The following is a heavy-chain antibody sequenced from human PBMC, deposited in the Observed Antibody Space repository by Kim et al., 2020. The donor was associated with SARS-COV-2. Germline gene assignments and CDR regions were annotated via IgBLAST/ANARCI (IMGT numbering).Heavy chain of an antibody. D-gene: IGHD2-15*01. Sequence: SRVTISVDTSKNQFSLKLSSVTAADTAVYYCARLLYCSGGSCYRNWYFDLWGRGTLVTVSS. V-gene: IGHV4-34*01. J-gene: IGHJ2*01. CDR3: ARLLYCSGGSCYRNWYFDL.